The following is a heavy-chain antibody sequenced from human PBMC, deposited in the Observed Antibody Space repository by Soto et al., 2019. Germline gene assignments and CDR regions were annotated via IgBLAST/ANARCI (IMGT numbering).Heavy chain of an antibody. CDR1: GFTFSSYW. V-gene: IGHV3-7*01. D-gene: IGHD1-1*01. CDR2: IKQDGSEK. J-gene: IGHJ4*02. Sequence: PGGALRLSCAASGFTFSSYWMSWVRQAPGKRLEWVANIKQDGSEKYYVDSVKGRFTISRDNAKSSLYLQMNSLRAEDTAVYYCARASTPKDLCDYWSQGTLVTVSS. CDR3: ARASTPKDLCDY.